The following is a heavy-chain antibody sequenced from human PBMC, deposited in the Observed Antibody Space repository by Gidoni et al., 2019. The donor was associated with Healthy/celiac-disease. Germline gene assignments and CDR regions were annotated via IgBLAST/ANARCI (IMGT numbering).Heavy chain of an antibody. D-gene: IGHD2-21*02. CDR1: GYTFTSYY. Sequence: QVQLVQSGAEVTKPGASVKVSCKASGYTFTSYYMHWVRQAPGQGLEWMGIINPSGGSTSYAQKFQGRVTMTRDTSTSTVYMELSSLRSEDTAVYYCASAYCGGDCYAYYYYGMDVWGQGTTVTVSS. V-gene: IGHV1-46*01. CDR2: INPSGGST. J-gene: IGHJ6*02. CDR3: ASAYCGGDCYAYYYYGMDV.